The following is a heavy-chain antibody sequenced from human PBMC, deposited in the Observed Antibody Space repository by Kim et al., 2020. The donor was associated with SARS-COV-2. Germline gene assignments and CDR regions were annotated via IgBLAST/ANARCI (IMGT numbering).Heavy chain of an antibody. CDR1: GGSISSYY. D-gene: IGHD6-19*01. CDR2: IYYSGST. J-gene: IGHJ4*02. CDR3: ARDIAVAGAFFDY. Sequence: SETLSLTCTVSGGSISSYYWSWIRQPPGKGLEWIGYIYYSGSTNYNPSLKSRVTISVDTSKNQFSLKLSSVTAADTAVYYCARDIAVAGAFFDYWGQGTLVTVSS. V-gene: IGHV4-59*01.